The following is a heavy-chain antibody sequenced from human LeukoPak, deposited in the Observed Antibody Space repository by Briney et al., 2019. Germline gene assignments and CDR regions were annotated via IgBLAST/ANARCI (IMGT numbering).Heavy chain of an antibody. V-gene: IGHV1-18*01. J-gene: IGHJ4*02. CDR2: ISAYNGNT. D-gene: IGHD6-19*01. CDR1: GYTFTRYG. Sequence: GASVKVSCKASGYTFTRYGISWVRQAPGQGLEWMGWISAYNGNTNYAQKLQGRVTMTTDTSTSTAYMGLRSLRSDDTAVYYCARDPGYSSGWYGDYWGQGTLVTVSS. CDR3: ARDPGYSSGWYGDY.